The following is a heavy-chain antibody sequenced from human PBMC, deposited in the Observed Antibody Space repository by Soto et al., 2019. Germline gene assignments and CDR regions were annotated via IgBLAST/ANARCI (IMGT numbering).Heavy chain of an antibody. CDR2: IYYSGST. CDR3: ARGGRYQNFDY. D-gene: IGHD6-19*01. V-gene: IGHV4-59*01. CDR1: GASISSFY. J-gene: IGHJ4*02. Sequence: SETLSLTCTLSGASISSFYWSWIRQAPGKGLEWIGYIYYSGSTNYNPSLKSRVTMSVDTAKNQFSLNLRSVTAADTAVYYCARGGRYQNFDYWGQGILVTVSS.